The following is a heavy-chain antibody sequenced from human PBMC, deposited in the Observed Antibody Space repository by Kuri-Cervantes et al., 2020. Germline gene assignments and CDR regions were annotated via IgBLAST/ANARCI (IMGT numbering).Heavy chain of an antibody. CDR1: GFTFDTYW. CDR3: ARDQTIAGPSTFDY. D-gene: IGHD6-13*01. V-gene: IGHV3-74*01. J-gene: IGHJ4*02. CDR2: INPDESNT. Sequence: GESLKISCAASGFTFDTYWMHWVRQVPGKGLMWVSRINPDESNTIYADSVKGRFTISRDNAKHTLFLQMNSLRVEDTGVYYCARDQTIAGPSTFDYWGQGTLVTVSS.